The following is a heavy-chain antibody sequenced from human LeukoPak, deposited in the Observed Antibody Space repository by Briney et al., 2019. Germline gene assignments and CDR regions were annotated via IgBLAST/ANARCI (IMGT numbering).Heavy chain of an antibody. CDR2: INPNSGGT. D-gene: IGHD3-10*01. CDR3: AREGYGSGSSVGWFDP. CDR1: GYTFTGYY. V-gene: IGHV1-2*02. J-gene: IGHJ5*02. Sequence: GASVKVSCKASGYTFTGYYMHWVRQAPGQGLEWMGWINPNSGGTNYAQKFQGRVTMTRDTSTSTAYMELSRLRSDDTAVYYCAREGYGSGSSVGWFDPWGQGTLVTVSS.